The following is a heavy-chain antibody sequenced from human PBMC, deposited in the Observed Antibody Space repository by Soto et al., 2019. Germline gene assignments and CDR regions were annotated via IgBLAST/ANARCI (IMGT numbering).Heavy chain of an antibody. Sequence: GGSLRLSCAASGFTFSSYSMNWVRQAPGKGLEWVSSISSSSSYIYYADSVKGRFTISRDNAKNSLYLQMNSLRAEDTAVYYCARDLGWELLSYGMDVWGQGTAATVSS. CDR2: ISSSSSYI. J-gene: IGHJ6*02. V-gene: IGHV3-21*01. CDR3: ARDLGWELLSYGMDV. D-gene: IGHD1-26*01. CDR1: GFTFSSYS.